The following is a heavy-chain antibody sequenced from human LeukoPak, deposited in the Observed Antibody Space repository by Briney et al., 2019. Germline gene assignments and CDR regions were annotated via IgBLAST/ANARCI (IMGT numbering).Heavy chain of an antibody. Sequence: GGSLRLSCAASGFTFSSYSMNWVRQAPGEGLEWVSAISGSGGSTYYADSVKGRFTISRDNSKNTLYLQMNSLRAEDTAVYYCAKLAGPYSSSSGFDYWGQGTLVTVSS. J-gene: IGHJ4*02. CDR2: ISGSGGST. V-gene: IGHV3-23*01. CDR1: GFTFSSYS. D-gene: IGHD6-6*01. CDR3: AKLAGPYSSSSGFDY.